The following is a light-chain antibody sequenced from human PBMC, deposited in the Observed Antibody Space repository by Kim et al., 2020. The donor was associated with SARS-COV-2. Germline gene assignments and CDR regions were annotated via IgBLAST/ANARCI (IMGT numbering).Light chain of an antibody. J-gene: IGLJ2*01. V-gene: IGLV7-46*01. CDR3: LVSYANVGV. CDR1: TGAVTRGHY. Sequence: PGGTVTLTCGSSTGAVTRGHYPYWLQQKTGQAPRTLIYDTTKKHSLTPARFSGSILGDKAALTLSGALPEDKADYYCLVSYANVGVLGGGTQLTVL. CDR2: DTT.